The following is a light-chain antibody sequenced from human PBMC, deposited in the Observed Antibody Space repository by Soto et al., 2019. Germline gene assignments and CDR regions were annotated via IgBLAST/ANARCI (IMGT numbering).Light chain of an antibody. CDR2: KAS. CDR1: QSISTW. V-gene: IGKV1-5*03. CDR3: QQYTTYPLS. Sequence: DIQMTQSPSTLSASVGDRVTITCRASQSISTWLAWYQQKPGKAPKLLIYKASNLEGGVPSRFSGSGSGTEFTITINSLQPDDFATYYCQQYTTYPLSFGGGTKVDI. J-gene: IGKJ4*01.